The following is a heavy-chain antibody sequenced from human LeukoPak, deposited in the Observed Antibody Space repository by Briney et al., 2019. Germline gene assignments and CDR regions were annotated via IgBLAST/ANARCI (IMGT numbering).Heavy chain of an antibody. V-gene: IGHV3-48*02. CDR3: ARDSYGNSGYYYASDY. Sequence: GGSLRLSCAASGFTFSSYSLSWVRQAPRKGLEWVSYIGSSSTTIYYADSVKGRFTISRDNAKNSLYLQMNSLRDEDTAVYYCARDSYGNSGYYYASDYWGQGTLVTVSS. CDR2: IGSSSTTI. J-gene: IGHJ4*02. D-gene: IGHD3-22*01. CDR1: GFTFSSYS.